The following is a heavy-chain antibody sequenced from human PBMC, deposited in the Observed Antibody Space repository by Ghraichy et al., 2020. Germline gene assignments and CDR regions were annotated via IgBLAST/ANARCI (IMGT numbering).Heavy chain of an antibody. V-gene: IGHV1-2*02. CDR3: ASCTNGVCYSYYYYYYGMDV. Sequence: ASVKVSCKASGYTFTGYYMHWVRQAPGQGLEWMGWINPNSGGTNYAQKFQGRVTMTRDTSISTAYMELSRLRSDDTAVYYCASCTNGVCYSYYYYYYGMDVWGQGTTVTVSS. D-gene: IGHD2-8*01. CDR1: GYTFTGYY. J-gene: IGHJ6*02. CDR2: INPNSGGT.